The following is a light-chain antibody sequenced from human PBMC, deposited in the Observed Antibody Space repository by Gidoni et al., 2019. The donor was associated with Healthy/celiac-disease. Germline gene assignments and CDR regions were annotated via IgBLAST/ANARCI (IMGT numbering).Light chain of an antibody. CDR2: GAA. CDR1: QRVSSN. J-gene: IGKJ3*01. V-gene: IGKV3-15*01. CDR3: QQYNNWPPEGT. Sequence: EIVMTQTPATLSVSPGERATLSCRASQRVSSNLAWYQQQPGQAPSLLLYGAATRATGIPARFSGRGSWTAFTLPISILQSQDLAVSYCQQYNNWPPEGTFGPGTKVDIK.